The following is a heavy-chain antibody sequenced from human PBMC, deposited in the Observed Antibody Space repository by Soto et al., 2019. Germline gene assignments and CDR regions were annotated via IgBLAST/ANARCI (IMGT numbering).Heavy chain of an antibody. J-gene: IGHJ4*02. D-gene: IGHD6-13*01. Sequence: ASVKVSCKASGYTFTSYAMHWVRQAPGQRLEWMGWINAGNGNTKYSQKFQGRVTITRDTSASTAYMELSSLRSEDTAVYYCARDLGIAAARNDYWGQGTLVTVSS. V-gene: IGHV1-3*01. CDR1: GYTFTSYA. CDR2: INAGNGNT. CDR3: ARDLGIAAARNDY.